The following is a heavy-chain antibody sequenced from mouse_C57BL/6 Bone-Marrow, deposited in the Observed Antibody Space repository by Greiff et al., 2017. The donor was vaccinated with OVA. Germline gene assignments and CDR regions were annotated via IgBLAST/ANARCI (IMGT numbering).Heavy chain of an antibody. Sequence: EVHLVESGGGLVKPGGSLKLSCAASGFTFSDYGMHWVRQAPEKGLEWVAYISSGSSTIYYADTVKGRFTISRDNAKNTLFLQMTSLRSEDTAMYYCANSFYDYDWFAYWGQGTLVTVSA. CDR3: ANSFYDYDWFAY. J-gene: IGHJ3*01. V-gene: IGHV5-17*01. CDR2: ISSGSSTI. D-gene: IGHD2-4*01. CDR1: GFTFSDYG.